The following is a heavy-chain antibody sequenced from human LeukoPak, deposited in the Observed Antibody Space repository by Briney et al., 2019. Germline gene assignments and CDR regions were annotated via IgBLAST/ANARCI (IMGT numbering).Heavy chain of an antibody. Sequence: ASVKVSCKVSGYTFTDYYMHWVQQAPGKGLEWMGLVDPEDGETIYAEKFQGRVTITADTSTDTAYMELSSLRSEDTAVYYCARGPADGSGCYLANWGQGTLVTVSS. CDR1: GYTFTDYY. CDR2: VDPEDGET. CDR3: ARGPADGSGCYLAN. J-gene: IGHJ4*02. D-gene: IGHD3-22*01. V-gene: IGHV1-69-2*01.